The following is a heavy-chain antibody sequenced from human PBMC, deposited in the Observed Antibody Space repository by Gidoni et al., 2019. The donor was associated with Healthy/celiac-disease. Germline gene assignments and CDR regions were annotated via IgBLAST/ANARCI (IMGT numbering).Heavy chain of an antibody. J-gene: IGHJ3*02. CDR3: ARGPVVIAPRGAFDI. V-gene: IGHV3-33*01. CDR1: GFTFSSYG. D-gene: IGHD2-21*01. CDR2: IWYDGSNK. Sequence: QVQLVESGGGVVQPGRSLRLSCAASGFTFSSYGMHWVRQAPGKGLEWVAVIWYDGSNKYYADSVKGRFTISRDNSKNTLYLQMNSLRAEDTAVYYCARGPVVIAPRGAFDIWGQGTMVTVSS.